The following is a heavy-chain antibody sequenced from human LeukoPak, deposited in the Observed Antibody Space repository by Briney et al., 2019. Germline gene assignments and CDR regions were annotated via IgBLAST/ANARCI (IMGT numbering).Heavy chain of an antibody. V-gene: IGHV1-69*05. CDR1: GGTFSSYA. J-gene: IGHJ5*02. D-gene: IGHD4-11*01. Sequence: SVKVSCKASGGTFSSYAISWVRQAPGQGLEWMGGIIPIFGTANYAQKFQGRVTITTDESTSTAYMELSSLRSEDTAVYYCARKTTAVGGDWFDPWGQGTLVTVSS. CDR2: IIPIFGTA. CDR3: ARKTTAVGGDWFDP.